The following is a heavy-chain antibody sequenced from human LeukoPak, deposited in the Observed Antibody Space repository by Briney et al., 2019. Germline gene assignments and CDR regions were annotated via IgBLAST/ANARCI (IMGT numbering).Heavy chain of an antibody. V-gene: IGHV3-7*05. J-gene: IGHJ1*01. CDR2: IKQDGSEK. CDR1: GFSFSSYW. Sequence: GGSLRLSCAASGFSFSSYWMSWVRQAPGQGLEWVANIKQDGSEKYYVDSVKGRFTISRDNAKKSLYLQMNGLRAEDTAVYYCARDQYYFKYWGQGTLVTVSS. CDR3: ARDQYYFKY.